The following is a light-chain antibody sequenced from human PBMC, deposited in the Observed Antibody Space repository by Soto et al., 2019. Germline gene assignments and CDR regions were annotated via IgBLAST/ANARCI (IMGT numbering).Light chain of an antibody. V-gene: IGLV1-51*01. CDR1: TSNIGSND. CDR2: DTT. Sequence: QSVLTQPPSVSAASGQEVTISCSGGTSNIGSNDVSWYQHLPGTAPKLLIYDTTRRPSGIPDRFSGFKSGTSATLGITGLRTGDEAEYYCGTWDSRLSVVTFGGGTQLTVL. J-gene: IGLJ2*01. CDR3: GTWDSRLSVVT.